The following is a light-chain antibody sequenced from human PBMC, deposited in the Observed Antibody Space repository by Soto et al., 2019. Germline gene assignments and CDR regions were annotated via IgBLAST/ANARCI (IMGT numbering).Light chain of an antibody. V-gene: IGLV2-14*02. J-gene: IGLJ2*01. CDR1: SSDVGSYNL. CDR2: EGN. CDR3: QAFDTNQNAVV. Sequence: QSALTQPASVSGSPGQSITISCTGTSSDVGSYNLVSWYQQHPGKAPKLMIYEGNKRPSGVSNRFSASKSGNTASLAITGLLPEDEADFFCQAFDTNQNAVVFGGGTKVTVL.